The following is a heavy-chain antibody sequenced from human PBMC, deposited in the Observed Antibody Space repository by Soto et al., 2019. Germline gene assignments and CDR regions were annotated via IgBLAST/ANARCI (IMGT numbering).Heavy chain of an antibody. J-gene: IGHJ5*02. CDR1: GFTLSSYS. Sequence: PGGSLRLSCAASGFTLSSYSMNWVRQAPGKGLEWVSYISSSSSTIYYADSVKGRFTISRDNAKNSLYLQMNSLRDEDTAVYYCARESRFLEWLSLNWFDPWGQGTLVTVSS. CDR3: ARESRFLEWLSLNWFDP. CDR2: ISSSSSTI. V-gene: IGHV3-48*02. D-gene: IGHD3-3*01.